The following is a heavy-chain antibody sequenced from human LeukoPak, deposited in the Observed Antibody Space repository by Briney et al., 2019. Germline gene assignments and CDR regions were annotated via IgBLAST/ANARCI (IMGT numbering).Heavy chain of an antibody. CDR1: GFTFDDYA. CDR2: ISWNSGSI. Sequence: PGGSLRLSCAASGFTFDDYAMHWVRQAPGKGLEWVSGISWNSGSIGYADSVEGRFTISRDNAKNTLYLQMNSLRAEDTAVYYCARDGDYDSSGYYYQGWAKIPDYWGQGTLVTVSS. J-gene: IGHJ4*02. D-gene: IGHD3-22*01. CDR3: ARDGDYDSSGYYYQGWAKIPDY. V-gene: IGHV3-9*01.